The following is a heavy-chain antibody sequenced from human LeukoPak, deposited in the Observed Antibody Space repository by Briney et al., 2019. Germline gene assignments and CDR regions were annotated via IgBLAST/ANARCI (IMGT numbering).Heavy chain of an antibody. Sequence: PGGSLRLSCAASRFTFSTYWMSWVRQAPGKGLEWVANIKQDGSEKYYVDSVKGRFIISRDNAKNSLYLQMNSLRAEDTAVYYCARDRTWFGELLGYYFDYWGQGILVTVSS. J-gene: IGHJ4*02. CDR2: IKQDGSEK. V-gene: IGHV3-7*03. CDR3: ARDRTWFGELLGYYFDY. CDR1: RFTFSTYW. D-gene: IGHD3-10*01.